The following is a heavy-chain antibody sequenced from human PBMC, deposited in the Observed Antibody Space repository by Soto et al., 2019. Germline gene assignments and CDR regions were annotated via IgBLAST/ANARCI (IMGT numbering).Heavy chain of an antibody. Sequence: QVQLVQSGAEVKNPGSSVKVSCKASGGTFSSYGSSWVRQATGQGLEWMGGIIPLNGPADYAQKFQGRVTITADESTGTAYREVSSLRSEDTAVYYCAREEAAYCRGGSCYAYNSGRVNYYDYGMDVWGQGTTVTVS. V-gene: IGHV1-69*01. J-gene: IGHJ6*02. CDR2: IIPLNGPA. D-gene: IGHD2-15*01. CDR1: GGTFSSYG. CDR3: AREEAAYCRGGSCYAYNSGRVNYYDYGMDV.